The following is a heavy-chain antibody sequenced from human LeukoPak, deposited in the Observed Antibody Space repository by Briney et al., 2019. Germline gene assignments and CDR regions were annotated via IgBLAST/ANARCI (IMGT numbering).Heavy chain of an antibody. J-gene: IGHJ4*02. V-gene: IGHV3-23*01. CDR2: ISGSGGST. D-gene: IGHD6-19*01. CDR3: AKDGGIAVAGTLDYFDY. CDR1: GFLYRSFG. Sequence: GGSLRLSCSASGFLYRSFGMHWVRQAPGKGLEWVSAISGSGGSTYYADSVKGRFPISRDNSKNTLYLQMNSLRAEDTAVYYCAKDGGIAVAGTLDYFDYWGQGTLVTVSS.